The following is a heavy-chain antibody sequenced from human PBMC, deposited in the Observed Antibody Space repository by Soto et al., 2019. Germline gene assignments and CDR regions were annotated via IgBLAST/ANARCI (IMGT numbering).Heavy chain of an antibody. CDR2: ISAYNGNT. CDR1: GYTFTSCG. CDR3: ARDSPLDVEMATTYPDY. J-gene: IGHJ4*02. Sequence: ASVKVSCKASGYTFTSCGISWVRQAPGQGLEWMGWISAYNGNTNYAQKLQGRVTMTTDTSTSTAYMELRSLRSDDTAVYYCARDSPLDVEMATTYPDYWGQGTLVTVSS. D-gene: IGHD5-12*01. V-gene: IGHV1-18*01.